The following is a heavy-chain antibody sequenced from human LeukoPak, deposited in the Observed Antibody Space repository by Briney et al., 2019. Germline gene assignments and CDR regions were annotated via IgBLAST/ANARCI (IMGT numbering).Heavy chain of an antibody. Sequence: ASVKVSCKASGYTFTGYYMHWVRQAPGQGLEWMGWINPNSGGTNYAQKFQGRVTMTRDMSISTAYMELSRLRSDDTAVYYCARDLGGRSGGYDFDYWGQGTLVTVSS. J-gene: IGHJ4*02. V-gene: IGHV1-2*02. D-gene: IGHD5-12*01. CDR3: ARDLGGRSGGYDFDY. CDR1: GYTFTGYY. CDR2: INPNSGGT.